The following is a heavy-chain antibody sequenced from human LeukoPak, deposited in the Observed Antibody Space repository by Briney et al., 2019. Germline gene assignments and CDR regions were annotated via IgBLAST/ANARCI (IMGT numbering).Heavy chain of an antibody. CDR3: AEDISSGYDAFDI. Sequence: GGSLRLSCAASGFTFDDYAMHWVRQAPGKGLEWVSGISWNSGSIGYADSVKGRFTISRDNAKNSLYLQMNSLRAEDTALYYCAEDISSGYDAFDIWGQGTMVTVSS. D-gene: IGHD5-12*01. V-gene: IGHV3-9*01. J-gene: IGHJ3*02. CDR2: ISWNSGSI. CDR1: GFTFDDYA.